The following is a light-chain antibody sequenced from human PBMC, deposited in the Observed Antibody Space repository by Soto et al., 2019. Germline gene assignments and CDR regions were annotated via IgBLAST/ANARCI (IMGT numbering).Light chain of an antibody. V-gene: IGKV3-20*01. Sequence: VWTEAPGTRSLSPPDRATISCRASQTVSNNYLAWCQQKPGQAPRVIMYGASRRATGIPDRFSGGGSGTDFTLTISRLEPEDFAVYFCQQYAGPPPTFGRGTRLEIK. CDR1: QTVSNNY. J-gene: IGKJ5*01. CDR3: QQYAGPPPT. CDR2: GAS.